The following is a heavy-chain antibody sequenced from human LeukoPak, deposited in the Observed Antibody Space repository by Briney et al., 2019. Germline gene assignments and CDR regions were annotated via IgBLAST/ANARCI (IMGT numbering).Heavy chain of an antibody. CDR2: MNPNSGNT. V-gene: IGHV1-8*02. Sequence: ASVKVSCKASGGTFSSYAISWVRQAPGQGLEWMGWMNPNSGNTGYAQKFQGRVTMTRNTSISTAYMELSSLRSEDTAVYYCARGDYYYYMDVWGKGTTVTVSS. CDR1: GGTFSSYA. CDR3: ARGDYYYYMDV. J-gene: IGHJ6*03.